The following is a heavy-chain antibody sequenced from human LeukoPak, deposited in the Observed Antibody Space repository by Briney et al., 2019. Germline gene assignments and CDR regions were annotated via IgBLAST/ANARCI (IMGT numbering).Heavy chain of an antibody. CDR2: ITPIFGTA. V-gene: IGHV1-69*01. CDR1: GGTFSSYA. J-gene: IGHJ4*02. CDR3: ARDGVAAAGNFDY. D-gene: IGHD6-13*01. Sequence: ASVKVSCKASGGTFSSYAISWVRQAPGQGLEWMGGITPIFGTANYAQKFQGRVTITADESTSTAYMELNSLRSEDTAVYYCARDGVAAAGNFDYWGQGTLVTVSS.